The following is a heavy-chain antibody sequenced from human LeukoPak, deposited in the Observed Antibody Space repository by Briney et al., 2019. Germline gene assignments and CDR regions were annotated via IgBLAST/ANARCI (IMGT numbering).Heavy chain of an antibody. J-gene: IGHJ4*02. D-gene: IGHD3-3*01. CDR2: IVSNGGNT. Sequence: GGSLRLSCAASGLTFSSHAMHWVRQAPGKGLEYVSAIVSNGGNTYYADSVRGRFTISRDNSKDTVYLQMGSLRPEDTAVYHCARGGYYAASDIWGQGALVTVSS. CDR1: GLTFSSHA. V-gene: IGHV3-64*02. CDR3: ARGGYYAASDI.